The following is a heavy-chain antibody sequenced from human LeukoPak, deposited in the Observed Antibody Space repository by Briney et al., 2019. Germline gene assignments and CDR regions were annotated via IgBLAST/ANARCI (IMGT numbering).Heavy chain of an antibody. V-gene: IGHV1-58*02. CDR2: IVVGSGNT. CDR3: AADPHSPYPGA. D-gene: IGHD2-15*01. J-gene: IGHJ4*02. Sequence: SVKVSCKASGFTFTSSAMQWVRQASGQRLEWIGWIVVGSGNTNYAQKFQERVTITRDMSTSTAYMELSSPRSEDTAVYYCAADPHSPYPGAWGQGTLVTVSS. CDR1: GFTFTSSA.